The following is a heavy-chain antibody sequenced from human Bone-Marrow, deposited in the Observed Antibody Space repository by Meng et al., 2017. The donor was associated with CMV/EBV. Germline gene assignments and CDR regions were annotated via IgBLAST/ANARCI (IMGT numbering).Heavy chain of an antibody. D-gene: IGHD6-13*01. CDR3: ATDSASDHGSRWNGTWFDL. CDR1: GFTFDDYA. V-gene: IGHV3-9*01. Sequence: SLKISCAASGFTFDDYAMHWVRQAPGKGLEWVSGISWNGRIIDYAGSVKGRFTISRDNAKNSLYLQMNSLRAEDTALYYCATDSASDHGSRWNGTWFDLWGQGTLVTVSS. J-gene: IGHJ5*02. CDR2: ISWNGRII.